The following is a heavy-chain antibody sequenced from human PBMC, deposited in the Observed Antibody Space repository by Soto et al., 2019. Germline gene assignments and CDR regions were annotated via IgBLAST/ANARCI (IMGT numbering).Heavy chain of an antibody. CDR3: AGGPPDCGYAFDI. D-gene: IGHD2-21*02. Sequence: SCAASEFTFSSYAMHWVRKARGKGLEWVAVISYDGSNKYYADSVKGRFTISRDNSKNTLYLHMNSLRAEDTSVYYCAGGPPDCGYAFDIWGPGTMVTVS. V-gene: IGHV3-30*04. CDR2: ISYDGSNK. CDR1: EFTFSSYA. J-gene: IGHJ3*02.